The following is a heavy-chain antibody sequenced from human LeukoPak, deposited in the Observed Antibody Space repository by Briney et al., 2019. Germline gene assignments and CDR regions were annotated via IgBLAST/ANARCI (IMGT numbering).Heavy chain of an antibody. CDR3: GRGLLYSSVLDY. CDR1: GYPFTAYY. J-gene: IGHJ4*02. V-gene: IGHV1-2*02. CDR2: INPKSGDT. Sequence: ASVKVSCKASGYPFTAYYMHWVRQAPGQGLEWMAWINPKSGDTHYAQKFQGRVTMTRDTSISTAFMELSRPTSDDTAVYYCGRGLLYSSVLDYWGQGTLLTVSS. D-gene: IGHD6-19*01.